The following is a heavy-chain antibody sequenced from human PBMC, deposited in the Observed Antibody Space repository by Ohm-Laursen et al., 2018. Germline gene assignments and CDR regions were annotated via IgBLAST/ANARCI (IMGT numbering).Heavy chain of an antibody. CDR2: ISVSGGTT. J-gene: IGHJ4*02. CDR3: ATFYNHAGSGWGRPCDH. CDR1: GFTFSSYA. V-gene: IGHV3-23*01. Sequence: SLRLSCAVSGFTFSSYAMSWVRQAPGKGLEWVSFISVSGGTTYYRDSVKGRFTISRDNSKNSLYLQMNTLRVDDTAVYYCATFYNHAGSGWGRPCDHWGQGTLVTVSA. D-gene: IGHD3-22*01.